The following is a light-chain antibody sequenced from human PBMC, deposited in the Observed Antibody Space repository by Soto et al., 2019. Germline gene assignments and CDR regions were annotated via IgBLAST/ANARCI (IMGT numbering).Light chain of an antibody. CDR3: QQYHSYWT. CDR1: QSVSNNY. J-gene: IGKJ1*01. Sequence: EIVLTQSPGTLSLSPGATATISCRASQSVSNNYLAWYQQKPGQAPRLLIYGASNRATGIPDRFSGSGSGTDFTLTISSLQTDDFSTYYCQQYHSYWTLCQGTKVDI. CDR2: GAS. V-gene: IGKV3-20*01.